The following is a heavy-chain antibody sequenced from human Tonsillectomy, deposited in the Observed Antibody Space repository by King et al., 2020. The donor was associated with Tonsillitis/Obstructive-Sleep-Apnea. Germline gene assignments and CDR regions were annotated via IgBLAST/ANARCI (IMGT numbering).Heavy chain of an antibody. J-gene: IGHJ5*02. CDR3: ARDRCTTSSCYVVGTWFDP. Sequence: QLVQSGVEGKKPGASVKVSCKAVGYTFSSYGITWVRQAPGQGLEWMGWISANNGYTNYAQKFQCRVTMTADTVTSTAYMELRSLRPDDTAVYYCARDRCTTSSCYVVGTWFDPWGQGTLVTVSS. V-gene: IGHV1-18*01. CDR2: ISANNGYT. CDR1: GYTFSSYG. D-gene: IGHD2-2*01.